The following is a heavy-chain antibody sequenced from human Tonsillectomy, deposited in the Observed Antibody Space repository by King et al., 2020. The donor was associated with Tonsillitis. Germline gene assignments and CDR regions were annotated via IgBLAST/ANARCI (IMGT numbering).Heavy chain of an antibody. CDR1: GXXXXXSA. J-gene: IGHJ4*02. D-gene: IGHD3-10*01. Sequence: MQXVQSGXXXKXXXXSVXVXXXXSGXXXXXSAXXXXXXARGQRLEWIGWIVVGSGNTNYAQKFQERVTITRDMSTSTAYMELSSLRSEDTAVYYCAALPTMVRGVVRDYWGQGTLVTVSS. CDR2: IVVGSGNT. CDR3: AALPTMVRGVVRDY. V-gene: IGHV1-58*01.